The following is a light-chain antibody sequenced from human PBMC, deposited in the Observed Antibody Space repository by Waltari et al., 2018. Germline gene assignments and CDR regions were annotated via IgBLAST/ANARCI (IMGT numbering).Light chain of an antibody. J-gene: IGLJ1*01. CDR3: HCRDSNTDRLGV. CDR2: GKD. CDR1: SLRTYY. V-gene: IGLV3-19*01. Sequence: SSELTQDPPVSVALGQTVRITCQGESLRTYYASWYQQKPGKAPVLVFYGKDNRPSAISDRFSGSNSGNTASLTITGAQAQDEADSYCHCRDSNTDRLGVFGAGTKVTVL.